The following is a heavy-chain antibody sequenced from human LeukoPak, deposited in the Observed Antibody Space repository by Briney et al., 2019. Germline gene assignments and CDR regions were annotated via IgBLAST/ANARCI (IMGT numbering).Heavy chain of an antibody. J-gene: IGHJ4*02. CDR2: ILGDTTT. Sequence: GGSLRLSCSDSGSTVRNNFMTWVRQAPGKGLEWVSTILGDTTTTYADSVRGRFTISRDDSQHTLYLQMHRLRAEDTAVYFCVKDKRLRLVERFDSWGQGTLVTVSS. CDR3: VKDKRLRLVERFDS. D-gene: IGHD2-21*01. V-gene: IGHV3-53*01. CDR1: GSTVRNNF.